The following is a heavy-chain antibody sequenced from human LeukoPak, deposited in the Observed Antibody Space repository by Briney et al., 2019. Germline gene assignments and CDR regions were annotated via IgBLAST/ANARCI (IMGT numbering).Heavy chain of an antibody. V-gene: IGHV3-74*01. Sequence: PGGSLRLSCAASGFTFSSYWMHWVRQAPGKGLVWVSRINSDGSSTSYADSVKGRFTISRDNAKNTLYLQMNSLRAEDTAVYYCARARYSSGWYDAFDIWGQGTMVTVSS. CDR2: INSDGSST. CDR1: GFTFSSYW. CDR3: ARARYSSGWYDAFDI. J-gene: IGHJ3*02. D-gene: IGHD6-19*01.